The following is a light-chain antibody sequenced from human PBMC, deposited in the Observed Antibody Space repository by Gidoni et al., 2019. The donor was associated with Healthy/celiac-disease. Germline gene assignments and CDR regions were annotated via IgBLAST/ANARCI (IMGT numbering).Light chain of an antibody. CDR3: QAWDSSTAV. J-gene: IGLJ2*01. CDR1: KLGDKY. CDR2: QDS. V-gene: IGLV3-1*01. Sequence: SYELTQPPSESVSPGQTASITCSGDKLGDKYACWYQQKPGQSPVLVIYQDSKRPSGIPERFSGSNSGNTATLTISGTQAMDEADYYCQAWDSSTAVFGGGTKLTVL.